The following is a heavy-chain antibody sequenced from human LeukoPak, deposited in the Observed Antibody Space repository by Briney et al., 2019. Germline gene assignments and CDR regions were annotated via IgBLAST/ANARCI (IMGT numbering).Heavy chain of an antibody. Sequence: PSETLSLTCAVYGGSFSGYYWSWIRQPPGKGLEWIGEINHSGSTNYNPSLKSRVTISVDTSKNQFSLKLSSVTAADTAVYYCAREIPGYSYGPTGRGYYYYYMDAWGKGTTVTVSS. J-gene: IGHJ6*03. V-gene: IGHV4-34*01. D-gene: IGHD5-18*01. CDR2: INHSGST. CDR1: GGSFSGYY. CDR3: AREIPGYSYGPTGRGYYYYYMDA.